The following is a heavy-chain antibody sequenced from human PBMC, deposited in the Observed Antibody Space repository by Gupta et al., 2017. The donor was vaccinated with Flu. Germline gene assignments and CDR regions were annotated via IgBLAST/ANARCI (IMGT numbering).Heavy chain of an antibody. D-gene: IGHD3-9*01. Sequence: EVQLLDAGGGSVQPGGSMSLSCLAPGFILCNHEMNWVRQAPGKGLEWVSYSSHSGSTISYADSVKGRFTISRDNAQNSLYLQMSSLRAEDTAVYYCARAFDPIHYYGMDVWGQGTTVTVSS. V-gene: IGHV3-48*03. CDR1: GFILCNHE. CDR2: SSHSGSTI. CDR3: ARAFDPIHYYGMDV. J-gene: IGHJ6*02.